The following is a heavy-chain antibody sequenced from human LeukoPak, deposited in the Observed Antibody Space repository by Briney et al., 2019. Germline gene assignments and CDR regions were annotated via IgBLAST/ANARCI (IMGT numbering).Heavy chain of an antibody. Sequence: GGSLRLSCAASGFTFSSYAMHWVSQAPGKGLEWVAVISYDGSNKYYADSVKGRFTISRDNSKNTLYLQMNSLRAEDTAVYYCARDPRLWFGDHNFDYWGQGTLVTVSS. V-gene: IGHV3-30*04. J-gene: IGHJ4*02. CDR2: ISYDGSNK. CDR1: GFTFSSYA. D-gene: IGHD3-10*01. CDR3: ARDPRLWFGDHNFDY.